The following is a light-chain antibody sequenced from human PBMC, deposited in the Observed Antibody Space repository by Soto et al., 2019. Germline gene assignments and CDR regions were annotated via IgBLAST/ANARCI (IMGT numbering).Light chain of an antibody. CDR3: QQRSNWPPIT. Sequence: EIVMSMSPATLSVSPGERATLSCRASQSVSSNLAWYQQKPGQAPRLLIYGASTRATGIPARFSGSGSGTDFTLTINSLEPEDFAIYYCQQRSNWPPITFGQGTRLENK. CDR1: QSVSSN. CDR2: GAS. V-gene: IGKV3-15*01. J-gene: IGKJ5*01.